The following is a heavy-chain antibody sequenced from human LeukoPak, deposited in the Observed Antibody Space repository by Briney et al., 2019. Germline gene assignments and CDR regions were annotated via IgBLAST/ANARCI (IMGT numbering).Heavy chain of an antibody. CDR3: ARDSYSSSSVDFDY. Sequence: SETLSLTCAVNGGSFSGYYWNWIRQPPGKRLEWMGEINHTGNTNYNPSLKRRVTISVDTSKNQFSLKLSSVTAADTAVYYCARDSYSSSSVDFDYWGQGTLVTVSS. CDR2: INHTGNT. CDR1: GGSFSGYY. J-gene: IGHJ4*02. D-gene: IGHD6-6*01. V-gene: IGHV4-34*01.